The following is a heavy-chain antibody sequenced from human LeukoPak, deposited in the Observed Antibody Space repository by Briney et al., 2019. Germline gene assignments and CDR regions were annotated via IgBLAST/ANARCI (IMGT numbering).Heavy chain of an antibody. V-gene: IGHV3-11*01. J-gene: IGHJ4*02. CDR1: GFTFSDYY. CDR2: ISSSGSTI. D-gene: IGHD3-10*02. Sequence: GGSLRLSCAASGFTFSDYYMSWIGQAPGKGLEWVSYISSSGSTIYYADSVKGRFTISRDNAKNSLYLQMNSLRAEDTAVYYCSRDPLFGSNYVYYWGQGTLVTVSS. CDR3: SRDPLFGSNYVYY.